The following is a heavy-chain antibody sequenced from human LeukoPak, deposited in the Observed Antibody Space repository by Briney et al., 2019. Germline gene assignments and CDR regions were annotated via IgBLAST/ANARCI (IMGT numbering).Heavy chain of an antibody. CDR1: GYTFTGYW. D-gene: IGHD4-17*01. CDR3: ARHAAYGDYAASRTFYFDS. J-gene: IGHJ4*02. Sequence: GESLKISCKGSGYTFTGYWIGWVRQMPGKGLEWMAFIYPGDSETRYSPSFQGQVTISVDKSINTAYLQWSSLKASYTAMYYCARHAAYGDYAASRTFYFDSWGPGTLVTVSS. CDR2: IYPGDSET. V-gene: IGHV5-51*01.